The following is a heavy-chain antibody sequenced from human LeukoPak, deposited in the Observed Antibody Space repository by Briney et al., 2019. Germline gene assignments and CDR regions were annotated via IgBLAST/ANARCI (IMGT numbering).Heavy chain of an antibody. Sequence: SSETLSLTCTVSGGSISSYYWGWIRQPAGKGLEWIGRIYTSGSTNYNPSLKSGVTMSVDTSKNQFSLQLSSVTDADTAVYYCAREVYDFWSGYYYYYYMDVWGKGTTVNGSS. V-gene: IGHV4-4*07. D-gene: IGHD3-3*01. CDR3: AREVYDFWSGYYYYYYMDV. CDR1: GGSISSYY. CDR2: IYTSGST. J-gene: IGHJ6*03.